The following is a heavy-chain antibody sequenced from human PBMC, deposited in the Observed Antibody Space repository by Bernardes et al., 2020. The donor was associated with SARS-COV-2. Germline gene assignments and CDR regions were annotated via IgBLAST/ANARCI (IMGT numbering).Heavy chain of an antibody. CDR2: ISSSSSTI. J-gene: IGHJ6*02. V-gene: IGHV3-48*01. CDR1: GFTFSSYS. D-gene: IGHD2-2*01. Sequence: GGSLRLSCAASGFTFSSYSMNWVRQAPGKGLEWVSYISSSSSTIYYADSVKGRFTISRDNAKNPLYLQMNSLRAEDTAVYYCARDNGAAAAAMNYYYGMDVWGQGTTVTVSS. CDR3: ARDNGAAAAAMNYYYGMDV.